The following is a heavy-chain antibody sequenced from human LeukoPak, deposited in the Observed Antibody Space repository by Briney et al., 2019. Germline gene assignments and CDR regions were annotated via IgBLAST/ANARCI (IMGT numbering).Heavy chain of an antibody. Sequence: GGSLRLFCAASRYTFSSNYMLWLRQAPGKGLEWVSVIYSGGSTYYADSVKGRFTISRDNSKNMMYLQMNSLRAEDTAVYYCATEQETDSCNLPAGFDSCGQGTLVTVSS. CDR3: ATEQETDSCNLPAGFDS. CDR2: IYSGGST. J-gene: IGHJ4*02. CDR1: RYTFSSNY. V-gene: IGHV3-66*01. D-gene: IGHD3-22*01.